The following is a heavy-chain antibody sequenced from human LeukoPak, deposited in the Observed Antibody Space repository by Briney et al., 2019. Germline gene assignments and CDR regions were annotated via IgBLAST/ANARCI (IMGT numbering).Heavy chain of an antibody. CDR1: GYTFTSYG. D-gene: IGHD2-21*01. V-gene: IGHV1-18*01. J-gene: IGHJ4*02. CDR2: ISAYNGNT. CDR3: ARIAYCGGDCYTTYFDY. Sequence: ASVKVSCKASGYTFTSYGISWVRQAPGQGPEWMGWISAYNGNTNFAQKLQGRVTMTTDSSTGTAYMELRSLRSDDTAVYYCARIAYCGGDCYTTYFDYWGQGTLVTVSS.